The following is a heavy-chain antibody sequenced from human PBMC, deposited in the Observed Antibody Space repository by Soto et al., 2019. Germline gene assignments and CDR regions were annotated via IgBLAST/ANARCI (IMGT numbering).Heavy chain of an antibody. CDR2: INPNGGST. Sequence: QVQLVQPGAEVKKPGASVKFSCKASGYIFTNFYIHWVRQAPGQGLEWIGIINPNGGSTNYAQNFQGRVTMTRDTYTSTVYMDLSSLSSEDTAVYYCTRGRASGDYWGQGTLITVSS. J-gene: IGHJ4*02. V-gene: IGHV1-46*03. CDR1: GYIFTNFY. CDR3: TRGRASGDY.